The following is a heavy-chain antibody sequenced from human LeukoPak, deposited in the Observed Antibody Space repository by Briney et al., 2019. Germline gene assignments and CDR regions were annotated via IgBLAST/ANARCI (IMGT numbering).Heavy chain of an antibody. J-gene: IGHJ4*02. V-gene: IGHV4-34*01. D-gene: IGHD3-22*01. Sequence: PSETLSLTCTVSGGSISSYYWSWIRQPPGKGLEWIGEINHSGSTNYNPSLKSRVTISVDTSKNQFSLKLSSVTAADTAVYYCARGGYYYDSSGYYLSKSEDYWGQGTLVTVSS. CDR3: ARGGYYYDSSGYYLSKSEDY. CDR1: GGSISSYY. CDR2: INHSGST.